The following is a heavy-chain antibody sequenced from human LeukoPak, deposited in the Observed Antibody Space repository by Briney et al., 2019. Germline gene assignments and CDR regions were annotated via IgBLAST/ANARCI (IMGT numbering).Heavy chain of an antibody. Sequence: SGTLSLTCTVSGGSINSSSYYWDWIRQPPGKGLEWIGYIYYSGSTNYNPSLKSRVTISVDTSKNQFSLKLSSVTAADTAVYYCARINYGDYYYYYYMDVWGKGTTVTISS. J-gene: IGHJ6*03. CDR2: IYYSGST. CDR1: GGSINSSSYY. V-gene: IGHV4-61*05. CDR3: ARINYGDYYYYYYMDV. D-gene: IGHD4-17*01.